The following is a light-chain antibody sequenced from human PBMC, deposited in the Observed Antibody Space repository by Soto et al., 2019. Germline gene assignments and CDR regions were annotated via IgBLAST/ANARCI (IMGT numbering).Light chain of an antibody. Sequence: VLTQSPASLSLSPGERATLSCRASQYISTKLAWYQQKPGQAPRLRLSGAFNRATYTPARFGGSGSGTDFTLITGGVEAEDFEMYYGPQYGGAPWTFGQGTRVDFK. J-gene: IGKJ1*01. CDR3: PQYGGAPWT. CDR2: GAF. V-gene: IGKV3-20*01. CDR1: QYISTK.